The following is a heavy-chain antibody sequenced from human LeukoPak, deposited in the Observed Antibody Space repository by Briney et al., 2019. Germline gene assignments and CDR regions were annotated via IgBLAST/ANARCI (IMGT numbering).Heavy chain of an antibody. Sequence: SVKVSCKASGGTFSSYAISWVRQAPGQGLEWMGRIIPILGIANYAQKFQGRVTITADKSTGTAYMELSSLRSEDTAVYYCAREVRKSGYFDYWGQGTLVTVSS. D-gene: IGHD7-27*01. CDR3: AREVRKSGYFDY. CDR1: GGTFSSYA. V-gene: IGHV1-69*04. J-gene: IGHJ4*02. CDR2: IIPILGIA.